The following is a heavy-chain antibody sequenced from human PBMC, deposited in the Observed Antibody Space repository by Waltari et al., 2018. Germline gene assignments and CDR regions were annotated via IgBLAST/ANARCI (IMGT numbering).Heavy chain of an antibody. V-gene: IGHV3-9*01. CDR3: AKGGEKTVTNPAEYFQH. CDR2: ISWNRGSI. D-gene: IGHD4-17*01. CDR1: GFTFDDYA. J-gene: IGHJ1*01. Sequence: EVQLVESGGGLVQPGRSLRLSCAASGFTFDDYAMHWVRQAPGKGLEWVSGISWNRGSIGYADSVKGRFTISRDNAKNSLYLQMNSLRAEDTALYYCAKGGEKTVTNPAEYFQHWGQGTLVTVSS.